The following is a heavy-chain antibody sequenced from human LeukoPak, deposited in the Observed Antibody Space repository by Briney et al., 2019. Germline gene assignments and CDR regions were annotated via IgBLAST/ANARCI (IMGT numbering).Heavy chain of an antibody. D-gene: IGHD3-22*01. CDR1: GGTFSSYA. V-gene: IGHV1-69*05. J-gene: IGHJ3*02. CDR3: ARGGGHYYDSSGNYFDAFDI. Sequence: SVKVSCKASGGTFSSYAISWVRQAPGQGLEWMGGIIPIFDTANYAQKFQGRVTITTDESTSTAYMELSSLRSEDTAVYYCARGGGHYYDSSGNYFDAFDIWGQGTMVTVSS. CDR2: IIPIFDTA.